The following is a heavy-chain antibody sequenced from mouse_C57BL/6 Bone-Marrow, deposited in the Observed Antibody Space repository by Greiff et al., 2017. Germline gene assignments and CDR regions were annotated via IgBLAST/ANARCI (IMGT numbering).Heavy chain of an antibody. CDR3: AREEDYDLAMDY. D-gene: IGHD2-4*01. Sequence: VQLQQPGAELVKPGASVKLSCKASGYTFTSYWMKWVKQRPGQGLEWIGEIDPSDSYTNYNQKFKGKSTWTVDTSSSTAYMQLSILTSEDSAVYYCAREEDYDLAMDYWGQGTSVTVSS. CDR1: GYTFTSYW. V-gene: IGHV1-50*01. J-gene: IGHJ4*01. CDR2: IDPSDSYT.